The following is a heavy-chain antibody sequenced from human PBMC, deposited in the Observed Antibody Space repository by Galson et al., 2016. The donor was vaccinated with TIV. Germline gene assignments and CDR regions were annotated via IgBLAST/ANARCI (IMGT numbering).Heavy chain of an antibody. CDR2: TYYRSTWYN. V-gene: IGHV6-1*01. CDR1: GDSVSSTSAA. Sequence: CAISGDSVSSTSAAWNWIRRSPSRGLEWLGRTYYRSTWYNDYAPSVKSRITINPDTSKNQFSLQLNSVTPEDTAVYYCARATPSVFGIIMTLDSWGQGTLVTVSS. D-gene: IGHD3-16*01. CDR3: ARATPSVFGIIMTLDS. J-gene: IGHJ4*02.